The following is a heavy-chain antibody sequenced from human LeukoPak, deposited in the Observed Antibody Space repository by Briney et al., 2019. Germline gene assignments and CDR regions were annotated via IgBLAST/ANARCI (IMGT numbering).Heavy chain of an antibody. V-gene: IGHV3-74*01. D-gene: IGHD4-17*01. CDR2: ITGDGNDI. Sequence: PGGSLRLSCEASGFTLNKYWMHWVRQAPGKGLVWVSRITGDGNDIVYADSVKGRFTVSRDDAKNTLFLQMNSLRVEDTAIYYCARDAYTTTSNWLDHWGQGTLVTVSS. CDR3: ARDAYTTTSNWLDH. CDR1: GFTLNKYW. J-gene: IGHJ5*02.